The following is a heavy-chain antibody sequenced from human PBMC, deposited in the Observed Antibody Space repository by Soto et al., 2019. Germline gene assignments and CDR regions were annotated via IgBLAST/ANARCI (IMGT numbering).Heavy chain of an antibody. CDR1: GLTFSGFG. CDR3: AKDRSGSSGPGLDY. V-gene: IGHV3-30*18. CDR2: ISYDGSNK. D-gene: IGHD1-26*01. J-gene: IGHJ4*02. Sequence: PGGSLRLSCAASGLTFSGFGMHWVRQAPGKGLEWVTVISYDGSNKYYADSVKGRFTISRDNSKNTLSLEMNSLRAEDTAVYYCAKDRSGSSGPGLDYWGQGTLVTSPQ.